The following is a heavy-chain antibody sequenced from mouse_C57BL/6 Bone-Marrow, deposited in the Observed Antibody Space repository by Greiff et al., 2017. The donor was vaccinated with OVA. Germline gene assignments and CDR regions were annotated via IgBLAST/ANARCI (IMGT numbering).Heavy chain of an antibody. CDR2: IDPETGGT. CDR1: GYTFTDYE. J-gene: IGHJ2*01. CDR3: TRLITGDY. Sequence: LVESGAELVRPGASVTLSCKASGYTFTDYEMHWVKQTPVHGLEWIGAIDPETGGTAYNQKFKGKAILTADKSSSTAYMELRSLTSEDSAVYYCTRLITGDYWGQGTTLTVSS. D-gene: IGHD1-1*01. V-gene: IGHV1-15*01.